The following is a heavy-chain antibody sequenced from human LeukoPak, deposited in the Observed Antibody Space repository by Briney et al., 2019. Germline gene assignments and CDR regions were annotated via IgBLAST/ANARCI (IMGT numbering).Heavy chain of an antibody. V-gene: IGHV4-59*01. D-gene: IGHD4-23*01. CDR1: GGSISSYY. CDR3: ASAGGNSGTFDY. CDR2: IYYSGST. J-gene: IGHJ4*02. Sequence: SETLSLTCTVSGGSISSYYWSWIRQPPGKGLEWIGYIYYSGSTNYNPSLKSRVTISVDTSKNQFSLKLSSVTAADTAVYYCASAGGNSGTFDYWGQGTLVTVSS.